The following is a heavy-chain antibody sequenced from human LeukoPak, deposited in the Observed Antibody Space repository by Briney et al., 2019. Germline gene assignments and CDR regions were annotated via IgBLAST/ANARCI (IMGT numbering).Heavy chain of an antibody. J-gene: IGHJ4*02. D-gene: IGHD5-24*01. V-gene: IGHV3-64*01. Sequence: GGSLRLSCAASGFIFSSCAMQWARQAPGKGLEYVSAISSNGGSTYYANSVKGRFTISRDNSKNTLYLQMGCLRAEDMAVYYSAMVPSYRSLQLVLEYWGQGTLVTVSS. CDR2: ISSNGGST. CDR3: AMVPSYRSLQLVLEY. CDR1: GFIFSSCA.